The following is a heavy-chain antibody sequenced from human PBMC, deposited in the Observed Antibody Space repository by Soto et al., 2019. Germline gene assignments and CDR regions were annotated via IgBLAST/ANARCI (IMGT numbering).Heavy chain of an antibody. D-gene: IGHD1-26*01. J-gene: IGHJ4*02. CDR3: AAGGGPPRYY. CDR1: GGSLSSGGYS. CDR2: IYHSGST. V-gene: IGHV4-30-2*01. Sequence: SETLSLTCAVSGGSLSSGGYSWSWIRQPPGKGLEWIGYIYHSGSTYYNPSLKSRVTISVDRSKNQFSLKLSSVTAADTAVYYCAAGGGPPRYYWGQGTLVTVSS.